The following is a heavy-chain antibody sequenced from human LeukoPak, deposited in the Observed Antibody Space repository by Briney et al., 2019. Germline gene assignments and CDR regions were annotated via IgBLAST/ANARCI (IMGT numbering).Heavy chain of an antibody. V-gene: IGHV1-69*13. CDR1: GGTFSSYA. CDR3: ARLEATGSY. Sequence: LVTVSCTASGGTFSSYAISWVRQAPGQGLEWMGGIIPIFGTANYAQKFQGRVTITADESTSTAYMELSSLRSEDTAVYYCARLEATGSYWGQGTLVTVSS. J-gene: IGHJ4*02. D-gene: IGHD5-24*01. CDR2: IIPIFGTA.